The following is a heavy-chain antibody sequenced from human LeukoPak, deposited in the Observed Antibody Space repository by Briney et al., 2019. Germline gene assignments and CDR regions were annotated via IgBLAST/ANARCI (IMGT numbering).Heavy chain of an antibody. CDR1: GFTFSNSA. CDR2: ISGSGGST. Sequence: GGSLRLSCAASGFTFSNSAMSWVRQAPGKGLEWVSAISGSGGSTYYADSVKGRFTISRDNSKNTLYLQMNSLRAADTALYYCAVVPSAIRAFYIWGQGTMVTVSS. D-gene: IGHD2-2*02. J-gene: IGHJ3*02. V-gene: IGHV3-23*01. CDR3: AVVPSAIRAFYI.